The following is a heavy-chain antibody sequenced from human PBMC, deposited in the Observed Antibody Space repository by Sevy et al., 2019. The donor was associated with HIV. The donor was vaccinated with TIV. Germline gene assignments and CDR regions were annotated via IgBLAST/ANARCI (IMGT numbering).Heavy chain of an antibody. CDR2: MKEDGSER. CDR3: VREGVGGYSYSLDC. D-gene: IGHD5-18*01. CDR1: GFTFSSYW. V-gene: IGHV3-7*01. Sequence: GGSLRLSCAASGFTFSSYWMSWVRQAPGKGLEWVGTMKEDGSERNYVDSVKGRFTISRDNAKNSLYLQMNSLRAEDTAVYYCVREGVGGYSYSLDCWGQGTLVTVSS. J-gene: IGHJ4*02.